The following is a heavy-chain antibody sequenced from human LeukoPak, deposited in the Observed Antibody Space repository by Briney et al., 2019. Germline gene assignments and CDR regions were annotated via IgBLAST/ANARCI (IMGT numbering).Heavy chain of an antibody. D-gene: IGHD6-13*01. CDR1: GFTFSGYA. J-gene: IGHJ4*02. CDR2: ITAGGDGT. Sequence: PGGSLRLSCAASGFTFSGYAMSWVRLAPGKGLEWVSAITAGGDGTYYADSVKGRFTISRDNLKNMVFLQMNSLRAEDTAIYYCAKSHASIWSVYDYWGQGTLVTVSS. V-gene: IGHV3-23*01. CDR3: AKSHASIWSVYDY.